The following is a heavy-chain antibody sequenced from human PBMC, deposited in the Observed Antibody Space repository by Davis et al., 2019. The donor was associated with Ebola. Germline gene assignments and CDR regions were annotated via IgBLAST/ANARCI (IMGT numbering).Heavy chain of an antibody. Sequence: GESLKISCAASGFTFSSYGMHWVRQAPGKGLEWVAVISYDGSNKYYADSVKGRFTISRDNAKNSLYLQMNSLRAEDTALYHCARGGIAAAPSYYYGMDVWGQGTTVTVSS. V-gene: IGHV3-30*03. CDR3: ARGGIAAAPSYYYGMDV. CDR1: GFTFSSYG. CDR2: ISYDGSNK. J-gene: IGHJ6*02. D-gene: IGHD6-13*01.